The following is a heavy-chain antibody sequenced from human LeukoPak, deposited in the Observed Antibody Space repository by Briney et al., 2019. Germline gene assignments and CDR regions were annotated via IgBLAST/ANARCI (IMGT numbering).Heavy chain of an antibody. J-gene: IGHJ4*02. CDR3: AKVWASVGSSPLDY. CDR1: GFTFSSYA. CDR2: ISGSGGGT. Sequence: GGSLRLSCAASGFTFSSYAMSWVRQAPGKGLEWVSAISGSGGGTYYADSVKGRFTISRDNSKNTLYLQMNTLRSEDTAVYYCAKVWASVGSSPLDYWGQGTLVTVSS. D-gene: IGHD3-16*01. V-gene: IGHV3-23*01.